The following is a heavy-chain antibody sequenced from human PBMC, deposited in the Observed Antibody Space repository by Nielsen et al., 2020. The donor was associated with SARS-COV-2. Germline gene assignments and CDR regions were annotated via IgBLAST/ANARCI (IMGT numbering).Heavy chain of an antibody. Sequence: GESLKISCAASGFTFSTFGMHRVRQVPGKGLEWVAVISYDGSNKFYTDSVKGRFTISRDNSKNTLYLQMNSLRAEDTALYYCAREESSSYYYYYFYYMDVWGKGTTVTVSS. CDR1: GFTFSTFG. D-gene: IGHD3-10*01. J-gene: IGHJ6*03. CDR3: AREESSSYYYYYFYYMDV. V-gene: IGHV3-30*03. CDR2: ISYDGSNK.